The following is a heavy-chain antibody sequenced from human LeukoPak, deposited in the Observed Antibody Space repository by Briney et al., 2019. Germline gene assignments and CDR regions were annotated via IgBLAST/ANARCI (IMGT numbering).Heavy chain of an antibody. D-gene: IGHD1-26*01. CDR3: AGDGGSGSYPRY. Sequence: PGGSLRLSCAASGVTFSSYEMNWVRQAPGKGLEWLSYSTSRGRTIYYADSVKGRFTISRDNAKNSLYLQMNSLRAEDTAVYYCAGDGGSGSYPRYWGQGTLVTVSS. CDR1: GVTFSSYE. CDR2: STSRGRTI. V-gene: IGHV3-48*03. J-gene: IGHJ4*02.